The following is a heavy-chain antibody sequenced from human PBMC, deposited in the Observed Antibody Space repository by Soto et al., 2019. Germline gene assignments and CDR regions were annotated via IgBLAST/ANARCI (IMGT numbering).Heavy chain of an antibody. Sequence: VQLLESGGGLVQPGGSLRLSCAASGFTFSSYAMSWVRQAPGKGLEWVSAISGSGGSTYYADSVKGRFTISRDNSKNTLYLQMNSLRAEDTAVYYCAKDINRYSSGWYGYNWFDPWGQGTLVTVSS. CDR1: GFTFSSYA. J-gene: IGHJ5*02. CDR3: AKDINRYSSGWYGYNWFDP. D-gene: IGHD6-19*01. V-gene: IGHV3-23*01. CDR2: ISGSGGST.